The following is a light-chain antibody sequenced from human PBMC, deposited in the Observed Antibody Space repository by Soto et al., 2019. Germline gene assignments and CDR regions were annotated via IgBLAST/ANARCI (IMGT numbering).Light chain of an antibody. CDR3: SSYTSSSTLYV. V-gene: IGLV2-14*01. J-gene: IGLJ1*01. CDR1: SSDVGGYNY. CDR2: EVS. Sequence: QSVLTQPASVSGSPRQSITISCTGTSSDVGGYNYVSWYQQHPGKAPKLMIYEVSNRPSGVSNRFSGSMSGNTASLTISGLQAEDEADYYCSSYTSSSTLYVFGTGTKLTVL.